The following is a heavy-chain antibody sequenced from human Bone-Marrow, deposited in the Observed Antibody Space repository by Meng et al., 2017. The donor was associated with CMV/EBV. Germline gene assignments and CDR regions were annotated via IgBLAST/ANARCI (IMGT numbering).Heavy chain of an antibody. V-gene: IGHV3-30-3*01. J-gene: IGHJ3*02. CDR1: GCTFSSYA. CDR2: ISYDGTNK. CDR3: ARGSYYYGSGSYYKRAFDI. D-gene: IGHD3-10*01. Sequence: GESLKISCAASGCTFSSYAMHWVRQAPGKGLEWVAVISYDGTNKYYADSVKGRFTISRDNSKNTLYLQMNSLRAEDTAVYYCARGSYYYGSGSYYKRAFDIWGQGTMVTVSS.